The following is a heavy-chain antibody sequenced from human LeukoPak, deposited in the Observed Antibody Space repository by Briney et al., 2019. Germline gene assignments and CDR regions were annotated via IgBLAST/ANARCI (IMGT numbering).Heavy chain of an antibody. D-gene: IGHD5-12*01. J-gene: IGHJ4*02. Sequence: GGSLRLSCAASGFTFSTSVIHWVRQAPGKGLEWVAVIWYDGSNEYYADSAKGRFTISRDNSKNTLYLQMNSLRAEDTAVYYCARRLGYYFDYWGQGTLVTVSS. CDR2: IWYDGSNE. CDR1: GFTFSTSV. CDR3: ARRLGYYFDY. V-gene: IGHV3-33*01.